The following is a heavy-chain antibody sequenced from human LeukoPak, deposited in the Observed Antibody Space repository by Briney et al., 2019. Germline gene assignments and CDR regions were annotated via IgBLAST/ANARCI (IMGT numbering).Heavy chain of an antibody. D-gene: IGHD3-22*01. J-gene: IGHJ4*02. V-gene: IGHV3-30*18. CDR3: AKSWNYYDSSGDDALDI. Sequence: GGSLRLSCAASGFTFFSYGMHWVRQAPDKGLEWVALISYDGSNKYYADSVKGRFTISRDNSKNTLYLQMNSLRVEDTAVYYCAKSWNYYDSSGDDALDIWGQGTLVTVSS. CDR2: ISYDGSNK. CDR1: GFTFFSYG.